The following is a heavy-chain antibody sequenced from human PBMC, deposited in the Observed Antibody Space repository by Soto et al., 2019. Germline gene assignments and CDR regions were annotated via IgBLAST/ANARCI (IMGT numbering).Heavy chain of an antibody. V-gene: IGHV4-31*03. J-gene: IGHJ6*02. CDR2: IYYSGST. Sequence: SETLSLTCTVSGGSISSGGYYWSWIRQHPGKGLEWIGYIYYSGSTYYNPSLKSRVTISVDTSKNQFSLKLSSVTAADTAVYYCARDRVDKGYYYYGMDVWGQGTTVTVSS. CDR3: ARDRVDKGYYYYGMDV. D-gene: IGHD3-9*01. CDR1: GGSISSGGYY.